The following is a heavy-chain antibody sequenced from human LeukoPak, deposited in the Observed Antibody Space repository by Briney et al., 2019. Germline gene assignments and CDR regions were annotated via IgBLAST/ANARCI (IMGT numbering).Heavy chain of an antibody. V-gene: IGHV1-2*04. D-gene: IGHD6-19*01. CDR1: GYTFTGYY. Sequence: GASVKVSCKASGYTFTGYYMHWVRQAPGQGLEWMGWINPNSGGTNYAQKFQGWVTMTRDTSISTAYMELSRLRSDDTAVYYCARAPYSSGDAFDIWGQGTMVTVSS. CDR2: INPNSGGT. J-gene: IGHJ3*02. CDR3: ARAPYSSGDAFDI.